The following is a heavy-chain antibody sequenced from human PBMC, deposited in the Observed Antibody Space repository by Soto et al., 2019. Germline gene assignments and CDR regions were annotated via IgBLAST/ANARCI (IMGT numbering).Heavy chain of an antibody. CDR1: GGSISSGDYY. J-gene: IGHJ3*02. V-gene: IGHV4-30-4*01. CDR3: ARDSGIGLSDQYAFDI. D-gene: IGHD3-10*01. Sequence: QVQLQESGPGLVKPSQTLSLTCTFSGGSISSGDYYWSWIRQPPGKGLEWIGYIYYSGSTYYNTSLKSLVTISEDTSKIQFSLKLSSVTAADTAVYYCARDSGIGLSDQYAFDIWGQVTMVTVSA. CDR2: IYYSGST.